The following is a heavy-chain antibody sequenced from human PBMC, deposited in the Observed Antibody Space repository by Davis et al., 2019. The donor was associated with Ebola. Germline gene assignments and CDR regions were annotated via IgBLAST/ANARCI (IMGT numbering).Heavy chain of an antibody. CDR1: GGSISTYH. D-gene: IGHD5/OR15-5a*01. Sequence: PSETLSLTCTVSGGSISTYHWTWIRQSPGKGLEWIGYIHSSGNTNYNPSFKSRVTVSLDASKSQSSLKLSSVTAADTAVYYCARGRHLSVSPFAYWGQGILVTVSP. V-gene: IGHV4-59*01. J-gene: IGHJ4*02. CDR3: ARGRHLSVSPFAY. CDR2: IHSSGNT.